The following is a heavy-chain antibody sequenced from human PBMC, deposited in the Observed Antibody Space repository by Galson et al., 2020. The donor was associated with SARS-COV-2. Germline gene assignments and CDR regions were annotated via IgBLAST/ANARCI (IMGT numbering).Heavy chain of an antibody. CDR1: GYTFTGYY. CDR3: ARAPSKRYSSGWYTGGEGIGY. V-gene: IGHV1-2*02. J-gene: IGHJ4*02. D-gene: IGHD6-19*01. Sequence: ASVKVSCKASGYTFTGYYMHWVRQAPGQGLEWMGWINPNSGGTNYAQKFQGRVTMTRDTSINTAYMELSRLRSDDTAVYYCARAPSKRYSSGWYTGGEGIGYWGQGTLVTVSS. CDR2: INPNSGGT.